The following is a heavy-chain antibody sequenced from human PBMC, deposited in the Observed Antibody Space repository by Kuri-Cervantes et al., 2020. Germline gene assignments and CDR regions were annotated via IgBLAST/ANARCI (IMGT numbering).Heavy chain of an antibody. CDR1: GGSVSSGSYY. J-gene: IGHJ4*02. V-gene: IGHV4-61*01. CDR2: IYYSGST. D-gene: IGHD5-18*01. CDR3: ASDGGYSYGYRGYFDY. Sequence: SETLSLTCTVSGGSVSSGSYYWSWIPQPPGKGLEWIGYIYYSGSTNYNPPLKSRVTISVDTSKNQFSLKLSPVTAAATAVYCCASDGGYSYGYRGYFDYWGQGTLVTVSS.